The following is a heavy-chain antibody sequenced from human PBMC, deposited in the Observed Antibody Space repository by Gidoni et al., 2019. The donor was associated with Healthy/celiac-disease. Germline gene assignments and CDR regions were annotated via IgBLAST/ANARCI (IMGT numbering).Heavy chain of an antibody. CDR1: GDTVSSYA. CDR3: ATVGFYGSREQGSYYPFDY. Sequence: EGQLLETGGGWVQPGGSLRLSCADSGDTVSSYARSWVRQAPGKGLELVSAISGSGGSTYYADSVTGRFPISRDNSKTPLYLQLNSLRAEYTAVYYCATVGFYGSREQGSYYPFDYWGQGTLVTVSS. CDR2: ISGSGGST. V-gene: IGHV3-23*01. D-gene: IGHD3-10*01. J-gene: IGHJ4*02.